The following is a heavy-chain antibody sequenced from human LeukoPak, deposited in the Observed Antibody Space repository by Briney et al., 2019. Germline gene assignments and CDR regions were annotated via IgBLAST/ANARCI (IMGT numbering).Heavy chain of an antibody. Sequence: KPGGSLRLSCAASGFTFSDYFMSWTRQAPGKGLEWVSYISSTTNYTNYADSVKGRFTISRDNAKNSLYLQMNSLRAEDTAVYYCARIIAARAFDYWGQGTLVTVSS. V-gene: IGHV3-11*06. CDR2: ISSTTNYT. CDR1: GFTFSDYF. J-gene: IGHJ4*02. CDR3: ARIIAARAFDY. D-gene: IGHD6-6*01.